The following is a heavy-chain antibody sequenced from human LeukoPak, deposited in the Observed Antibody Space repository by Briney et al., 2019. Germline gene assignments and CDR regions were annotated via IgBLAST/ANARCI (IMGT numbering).Heavy chain of an antibody. CDR1: GGSIGTYC. CDR2: IYYLGST. V-gene: IGHV4-59*01. Sequence: SETLSLTCTVSGGSIGTYCWSWIRQPPGKGLEWIGFIYYLGSTNYNPSLKSRVTISVDTSKNHFSLMLSSVTAADTAVYYCARAEGSSRPFDYWGQGTLVTVSS. CDR3: ARAEGSSRPFDY. J-gene: IGHJ4*02. D-gene: IGHD6-13*01.